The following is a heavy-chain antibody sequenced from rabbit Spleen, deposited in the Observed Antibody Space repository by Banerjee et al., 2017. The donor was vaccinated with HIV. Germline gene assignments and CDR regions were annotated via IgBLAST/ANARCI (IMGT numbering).Heavy chain of an antibody. CDR1: GFSFSSNW. Sequence: QEQLVESGGGLVKPGGTLTLTCTVSGFSFSSNWICWVRQAPGKGLEWIACIDTSDGDTDYANWPKGRFTISKASSTTVTLQMTSLTAADTATYFCARDSPAAYVDYGYTDLWGPGTLVTVS. V-gene: IGHV1S45*01. J-gene: IGHJ4*01. CDR2: IDTSDGDT. CDR3: ARDSPAAYVDYGYTDL. D-gene: IGHD6-1*01.